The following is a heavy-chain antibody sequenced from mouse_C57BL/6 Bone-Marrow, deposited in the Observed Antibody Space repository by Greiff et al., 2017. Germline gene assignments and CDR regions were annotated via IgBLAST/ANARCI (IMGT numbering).Heavy chain of an antibody. CDR1: GFTFSDYG. J-gene: IGHJ1*03. Sequence: EVKLMESGGGLVKPGGSLKLSCAASGFTFSDYGMHWVRQAPEKGLEWVAYISSGSSTIYYADTVKGRFTISRDNAKNTLFLQMTSLRSEDTAMYYCARPLDVWGTGTTVTVSS. CDR2: ISSGSSTI. V-gene: IGHV5-17*01. CDR3: ARPLDV.